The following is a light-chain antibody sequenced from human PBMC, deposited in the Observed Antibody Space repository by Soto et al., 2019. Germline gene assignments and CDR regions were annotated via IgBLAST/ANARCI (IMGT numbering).Light chain of an antibody. CDR1: SSDVGAYNY. V-gene: IGLV2-14*01. CDR2: EVR. J-gene: IGLJ1*01. CDR3: SSYRSSTTFV. Sequence: QSALTQPASVSGSPGQSITSSCTGTSSDVGAYNYVSWYQQYPGRAPKVIIFEVRKRPSGVSTRFSGSKSGDAASLTISGLQAEDEADYYCSSYRSSTTFVFGTGTKVTVL.